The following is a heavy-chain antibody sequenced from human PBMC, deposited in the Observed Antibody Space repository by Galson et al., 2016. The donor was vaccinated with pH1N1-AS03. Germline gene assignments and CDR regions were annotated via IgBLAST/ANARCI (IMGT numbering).Heavy chain of an antibody. V-gene: IGHV4-31*01. J-gene: IGHJ4*02. Sequence: TLSLTCTVSGGSISSGGYYWNWIRQHPGKGLEWIGYIFLSGSTYYNPSLESLVSISVDTSKNQFSLKLKSVTAADTAVYYCARQDSGAYYLDSWGPGTLVTVSS. CDR2: IFLSGST. D-gene: IGHD1-26*01. CDR1: GGSISSGGYY. CDR3: ARQDSGAYYLDS.